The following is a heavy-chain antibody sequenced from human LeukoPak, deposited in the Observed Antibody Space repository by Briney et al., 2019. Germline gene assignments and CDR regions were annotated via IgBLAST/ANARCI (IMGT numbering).Heavy chain of an antibody. Sequence: GGSLRLSCAASGFTFSSYAMSWVRQAPGKGLEWVSAISGSGGSTYYADSVKGRFTISRDNSKNTLYLQMNSLRAEDTAVYYCAKTPLRYFDWLSRPYYYYYMDVWGKGTTVTISS. D-gene: IGHD3-9*01. CDR1: GFTFSSYA. V-gene: IGHV3-23*01. CDR2: ISGSGGST. J-gene: IGHJ6*03. CDR3: AKTPLRYFDWLSRPYYYYYMDV.